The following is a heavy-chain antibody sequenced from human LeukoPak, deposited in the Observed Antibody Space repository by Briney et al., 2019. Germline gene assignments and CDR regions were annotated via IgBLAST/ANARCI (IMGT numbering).Heavy chain of an antibody. Sequence: SETLSLTCTVSGGSISSYYWSWIRQPPGKGLEWIGYIYNSGSTNYNPSLKSRVTVSVDTSKNQFSPKLSSVTAADTAVYYCARSPSGYQYYYYYAMDVWGQGTTVTVSS. CDR2: IYNSGST. D-gene: IGHD6-25*01. J-gene: IGHJ6*02. V-gene: IGHV4-59*01. CDR1: GGSISSYY. CDR3: ARSPSGYQYYYYYAMDV.